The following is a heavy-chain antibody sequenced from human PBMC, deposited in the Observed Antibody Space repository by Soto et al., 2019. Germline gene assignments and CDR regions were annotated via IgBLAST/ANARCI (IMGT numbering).Heavy chain of an antibody. J-gene: IGHJ4*02. V-gene: IGHV3-11*05. Sequence: GGSLRLSCGASGFNFGDYDGSWIRQAPGKGLEWVSYISSSSSYTNYADSVKGRFTISRDNAKNSLYLQMNSLRAEDTAVYYCARERGSGSYYNVGYWGQGTLVTVSS. CDR3: ARERGSGSYYNVGY. D-gene: IGHD3-10*01. CDR1: GFNFGDYD. CDR2: ISSSSSYT.